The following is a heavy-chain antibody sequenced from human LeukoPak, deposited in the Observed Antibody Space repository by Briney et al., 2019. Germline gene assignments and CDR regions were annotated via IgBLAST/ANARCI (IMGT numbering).Heavy chain of an antibody. V-gene: IGHV1-24*01. CDR1: GYTLTELS. CDR2: FDPEDGET. D-gene: IGHD3-10*01. Sequence: ASVKVSCKVSGYTLTELSMHWVRQAPGKGLEWMGGFDPEDGETIYAQKFQGRVTMTEDTSTDTAYMELGSLRSEDTAVYYCATRLGSGSYYIDHFDYWGQGTLVTVSS. CDR3: ATRLGSGSYYIDHFDY. J-gene: IGHJ4*02.